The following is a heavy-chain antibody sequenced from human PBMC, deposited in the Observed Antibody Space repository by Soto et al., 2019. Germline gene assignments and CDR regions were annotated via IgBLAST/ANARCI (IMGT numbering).Heavy chain of an antibody. CDR3: ASGTEVSPSWDV. J-gene: IGHJ6*02. CDR1: GGSISSYY. V-gene: IGHV4-59*06. Sequence: SETLSLTCTVSGGSISSYYWSWIRQHPGKGLEWIGYLYYSGSTYYNPSLKSRVTISVDTSKNQFSLKLSSVTAADTAVYYCASGTEVSPSWDVWGQGTTVTVSS. D-gene: IGHD1-26*01. CDR2: LYYSGST.